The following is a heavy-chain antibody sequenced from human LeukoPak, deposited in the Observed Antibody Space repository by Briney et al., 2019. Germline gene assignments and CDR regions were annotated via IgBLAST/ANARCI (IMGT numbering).Heavy chain of an antibody. J-gene: IGHJ4*02. D-gene: IGHD4-17*01. V-gene: IGHV3-48*01. CDR3: ARVFIGDYGDYQFDY. Sequence: GGSLRLSCAASGFTFSSYSMNWVRQAPGKGLEWVSYISSSSSTIYYADSVKGRFTISRDNSKNSLYLQMKSLRAEDTAVYYCARVFIGDYGDYQFDYWGQGTLVTVSS. CDR2: ISSSSSTI. CDR1: GFTFSSYS.